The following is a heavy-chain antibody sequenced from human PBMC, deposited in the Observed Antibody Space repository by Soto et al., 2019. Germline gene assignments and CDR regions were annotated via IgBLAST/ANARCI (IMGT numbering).Heavy chain of an antibody. J-gene: IGHJ6*03. CDR3: ARVKYYYYMDV. V-gene: IGHV3-13*01. CDR1: GFTFSSYD. Sequence: EVQLVESGGGLVQPGGSLRLSCAASGFTFSSYDMHWVRQATGKGLEWVSAIGTAGDTYYPGSVKGRFTISRENAKNSLYLQMNSLRVGDTAVYYCARVKYYYYMDVWGKGTTVTVSS. CDR2: IGTAGDT.